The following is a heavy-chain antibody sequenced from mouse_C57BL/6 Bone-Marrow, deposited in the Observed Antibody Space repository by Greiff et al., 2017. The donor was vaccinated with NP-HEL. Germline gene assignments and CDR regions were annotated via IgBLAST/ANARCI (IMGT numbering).Heavy chain of an antibody. J-gene: IGHJ2*01. Sequence: VQLQQSGPELVKPGASVKISCKASGYTFTDYYMNWVKQSHGKSLEWIGDINPNNGGTSYIQKFKGKATLTVDKSSSTAYMELRSLTSEDSAVYYCAGDYIYFDYWGQGTTLTVSS. CDR3: AGDYIYFDY. V-gene: IGHV1-26*01. CDR2: INPNNGGT. D-gene: IGHD2-4*01. CDR1: GYTFTDYY.